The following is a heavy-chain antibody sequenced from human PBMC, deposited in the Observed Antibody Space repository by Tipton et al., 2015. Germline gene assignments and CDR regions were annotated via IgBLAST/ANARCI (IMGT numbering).Heavy chain of an antibody. CDR2: THYSANT. V-gene: IGHV4-39*02. J-gene: IGHJ6*02. Sequence: TLSLTCTVSGVSISSSYYYWGWVRQPPGKGLEWIASTHYSANTYYNPSLRSRLTISLSTSKNQVSLQVTSVTAADTAVYYCVRDFGAVSGLYYYYGMDVWGQGTTVTVSS. D-gene: IGHD6-19*01. CDR1: GVSISSSYYY. CDR3: VRDFGAVSGLYYYYGMDV.